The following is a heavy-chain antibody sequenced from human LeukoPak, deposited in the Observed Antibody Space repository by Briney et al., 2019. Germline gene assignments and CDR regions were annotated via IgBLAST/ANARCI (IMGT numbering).Heavy chain of an antibody. Sequence: SETLSLTCAVYGGSFSGYYWSWIRQPPGKGLEWIGEINHSGSTNYNPSLKSRVTISVDTSKNQFSLKLSSVTAADTAVYYCARHDYGDYYWGQGTLVTVSS. D-gene: IGHD4-17*01. V-gene: IGHV4-34*01. CDR3: ARHDYGDYY. CDR2: INHSGST. J-gene: IGHJ4*02. CDR1: GGSFSGYY.